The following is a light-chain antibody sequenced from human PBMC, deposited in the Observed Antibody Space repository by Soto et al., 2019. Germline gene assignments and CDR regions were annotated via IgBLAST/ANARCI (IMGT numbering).Light chain of an antibody. Sequence: EIVLTQSPGNLSLSPGESATLSCRASQSVSSNLAWYQQKPGQAPRLLIYGASTRATGVPARFSGSGSGTEFTLTISTLQSEDFAVYYCHQYNHWLTWTFGQGTKVDIK. J-gene: IGKJ1*01. CDR1: QSVSSN. CDR3: HQYNHWLTWT. V-gene: IGKV3-15*01. CDR2: GAS.